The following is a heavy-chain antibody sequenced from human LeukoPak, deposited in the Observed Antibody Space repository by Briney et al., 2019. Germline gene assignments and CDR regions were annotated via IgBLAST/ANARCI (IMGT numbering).Heavy chain of an antibody. CDR3: AREALVRGVIIVENFDY. D-gene: IGHD3-10*02. CDR2: ISYDGSNK. J-gene: IGHJ4*02. V-gene: IGHV3-30-3*01. Sequence: GGSLRLPCAASRFTFSSYAMHWVRQAPGKGLEWVAVISYDGSNKYYADSVKGRFTISRDNSKNTLYLQMNSLRAEDTAVYYCAREALVRGVIIVENFDYWGQGTLVTVSS. CDR1: RFTFSSYA.